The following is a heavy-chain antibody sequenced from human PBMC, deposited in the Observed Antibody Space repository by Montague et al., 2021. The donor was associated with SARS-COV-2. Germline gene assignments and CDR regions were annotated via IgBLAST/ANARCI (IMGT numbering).Heavy chain of an antibody. J-gene: IGHJ6*02. CDR3: ATGRAGNSYAYFYGMDV. CDR1: SCSIRRYY. D-gene: IGHD4-23*01. CDR2: VISTGNT. Sequence: SETLSLTCTVYSCSIRRYYWSWIRQPPEKGLEWVGYVISTGNTNYNPSLNSRVTMSVDTSKNQLSLKLTSVTTADTAVYYCATGRAGNSYAYFYGMDVWGQGTTVTVSS. V-gene: IGHV4-59*01.